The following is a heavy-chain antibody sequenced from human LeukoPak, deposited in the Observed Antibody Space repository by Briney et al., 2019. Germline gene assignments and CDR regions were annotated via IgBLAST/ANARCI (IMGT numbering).Heavy chain of an antibody. D-gene: IGHD2-15*01. V-gene: IGHV3-48*03. CDR1: GFYVNTYE. CDR2: INAGASTM. Sequence: GGSLRLSCAASGFYVNTYEMHWVRQAPGKGLEWVSYINAGASTMNYADSVWGRFTISRDDAQNSVHLQMNSLRDEDTAVYYCVRGRLLRSTKYFDYWGQGALVTVSS. J-gene: IGHJ4*02. CDR3: VRGRLLRSTKYFDY.